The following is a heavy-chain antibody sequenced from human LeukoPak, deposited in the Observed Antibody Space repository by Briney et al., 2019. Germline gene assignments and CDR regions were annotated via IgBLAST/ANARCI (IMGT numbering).Heavy chain of an antibody. CDR1: GGSISSYY. V-gene: IGHV4-59*01. J-gene: IGHJ4*02. CDR2: IYYSGST. Sequence: SETLSLTCTVSGGSISSYYWSWIRQPPGKGLEWIGYIYYSGSTNYNPSLKSRVTISVDTSKNQFSLKLSSVTAADTAVYYCARSSGSTSSHFDYWGQGTLVTVSS. CDR3: ARSSGSTSSHFDY. D-gene: IGHD2-2*01.